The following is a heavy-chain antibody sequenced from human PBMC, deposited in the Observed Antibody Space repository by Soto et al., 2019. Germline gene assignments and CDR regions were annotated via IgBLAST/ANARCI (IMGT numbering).Heavy chain of an antibody. Sequence: PGGSLRLSCTTSGFTFGDYALSWVRQAPGKGLEWVGFIRRNAYGGTTDYAASVKGRFTISRDDSKSIAYLQMNSLRTEDTAVYYCTRASSLDFDFWGQGTRVTGPS. D-gene: IGHD3-16*01. J-gene: IGHJ4*02. V-gene: IGHV3-49*04. CDR1: GFTFGDYA. CDR2: IRRNAYGGTT. CDR3: TRASSLDFDF.